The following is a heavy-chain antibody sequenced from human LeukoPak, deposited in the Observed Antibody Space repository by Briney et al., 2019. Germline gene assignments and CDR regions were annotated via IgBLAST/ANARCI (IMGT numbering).Heavy chain of an antibody. Sequence: SETLSLTCTVSGGSISSYYWSWIRQPPGKGLEWIGEINHSGSTNYNPSLKSRVTISVDTSKNQFSLKLSSVTAADTAVYYCARGVVAAAGTCYFDYWGQGTLVTVSS. J-gene: IGHJ4*02. CDR2: INHSGST. V-gene: IGHV4-34*01. CDR1: GGSISSYY. CDR3: ARGVVAAAGTCYFDY. D-gene: IGHD6-13*01.